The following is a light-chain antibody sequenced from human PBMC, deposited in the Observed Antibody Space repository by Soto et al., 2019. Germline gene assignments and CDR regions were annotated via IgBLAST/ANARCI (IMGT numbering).Light chain of an antibody. Sequence: EVVMTQFPATLSVSPGERATLSCRASQSVSSNLAWYQQKPGQAPRLLIYGASTRATGIPARFSGSGFGTEFTLTISSLQSEDFAVYYCQQYDNWPPWTFGQRTKVEIK. V-gene: IGKV3-15*01. CDR2: GAS. CDR3: QQYDNWPPWT. CDR1: QSVSSN. J-gene: IGKJ1*01.